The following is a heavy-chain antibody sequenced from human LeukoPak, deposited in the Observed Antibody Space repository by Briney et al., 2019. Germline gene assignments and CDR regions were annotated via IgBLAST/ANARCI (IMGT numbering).Heavy chain of an antibody. J-gene: IGHJ3*02. D-gene: IGHD5-24*01. V-gene: IGHV1-18*01. CDR3: ARADEMATMNDAFDI. CDR2: ISAYNGNT. CDR1: GYTFTSYG. Sequence: WASVKVSCKASGYTFTSYGISWVRQAPGQGLEWMGWISAYNGNTNYAQKLQGRVTMTTDTSTSTAYMELRSLRSDDTAVYYCARADEMATMNDAFDIWGQGTMVTVSS.